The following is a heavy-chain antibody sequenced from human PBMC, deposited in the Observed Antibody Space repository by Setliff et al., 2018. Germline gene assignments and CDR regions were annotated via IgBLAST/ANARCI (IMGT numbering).Heavy chain of an antibody. CDR2: INHSGST. CDR1: GGSFTNYY. J-gene: IGHJ4*01. V-gene: IGHV4-34*01. Sequence: SETLSLTCTVYGGSFTNYYWGWIRQSPGKGLEWIGEINHSGSTNYNPSLKSRLTTSVDASTNQFSLKLYSVTAADTAVYYCRYWSGYYNNDYWGQGTLVTVS. D-gene: IGHD3-3*01. CDR3: RYWSGYYNNDY.